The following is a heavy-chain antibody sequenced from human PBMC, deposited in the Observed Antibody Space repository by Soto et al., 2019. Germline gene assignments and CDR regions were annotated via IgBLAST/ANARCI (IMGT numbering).Heavy chain of an antibody. CDR1: GGSFSGYY. J-gene: IGHJ5*02. D-gene: IGHD3-10*01. CDR2: INHSGST. Sequence: PSETLSLTCAVYGGSFSGYYWSWIRQPPGKGLEWIGEINHSGSTNYNPSLKSRVTISVDTSKNQFSLKLSSVTAADTAVYYCARRGSGSYYNARWFDPWGQGTLVTVSS. V-gene: IGHV4-34*01. CDR3: ARRGSGSYYNARWFDP.